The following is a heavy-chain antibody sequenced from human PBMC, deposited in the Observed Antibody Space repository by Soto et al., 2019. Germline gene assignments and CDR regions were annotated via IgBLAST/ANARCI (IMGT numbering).Heavy chain of an antibody. CDR1: DDFISSYY. CDR3: ARADYEILTGSYAMDV. D-gene: IGHD3-9*01. V-gene: IGHV4-4*07. Sequence: PSETLSLTCTVSDDFISSYYWNWIRQPAGKGLGWIGRVSTSGATNYNPSLESRVTMSVDTSKKQFSLKLTSVTAADTAVYFCARADYEILTGSYAMDVWGQGTTVTVSS. J-gene: IGHJ6*02. CDR2: VSTSGAT.